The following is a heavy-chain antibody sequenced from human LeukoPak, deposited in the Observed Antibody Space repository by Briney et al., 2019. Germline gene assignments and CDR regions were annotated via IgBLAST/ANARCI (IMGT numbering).Heavy chain of an antibody. CDR1: GGSFSGYY. CDR3: ARVLGYGDYPYYYYYGMDV. D-gene: IGHD4-17*01. V-gene: IGHV4-34*01. CDR2: INHSGST. J-gene: IGHJ6*02. Sequence: SETLSLTCAVYGGSFSGYYWSWIRQPPGKGLEWTGEINHSGSTNYNPSLKSRVTISVDTSKNQFSLKLSSVTAADTAVYYCARVLGYGDYPYYYYYGMDVWGQGTTVTVSS.